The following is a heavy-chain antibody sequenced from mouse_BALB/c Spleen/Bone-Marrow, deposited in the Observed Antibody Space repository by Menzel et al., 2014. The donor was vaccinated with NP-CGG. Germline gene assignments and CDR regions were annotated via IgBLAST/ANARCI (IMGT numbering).Heavy chain of an antibody. CDR3: TTLARNKFDY. V-gene: IGHV1-5*01. CDR1: GYTFSNYW. CDR2: IYPGNSDT. D-gene: IGHD3-1*01. J-gene: IGHJ2*01. Sequence: EVQLQQSGTVLARPGAAVKMSCKASGYTFSNYWMHWVKQRPGQGLEWIGTIYPGNSDTTYNQKFKGKATLTAVTSTSTAYMELSSLTNDDSAVYYCTTLARNKFDYWGQGTTLTVSS.